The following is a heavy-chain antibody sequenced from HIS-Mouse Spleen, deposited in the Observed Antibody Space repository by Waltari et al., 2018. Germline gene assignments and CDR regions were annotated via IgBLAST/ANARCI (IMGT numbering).Heavy chain of an antibody. CDR3: AREIPYSSSWYDWYFDL. CDR1: GGSISSSRYY. J-gene: IGHJ2*01. CDR2: IYYSGST. V-gene: IGHV4-39*07. Sequence: QLQLQASGPGLAKPSETLSLTCTVLGGSISSSRYYLGWLPQPPGKGLEWIGSIYYSGSTYYNPSLKSRVTIAVDTSKNQFSLKLSSVTAADTAVYYCAREIPYSSSWYDWYFDLWGRGTLVTVSS. D-gene: IGHD6-13*01.